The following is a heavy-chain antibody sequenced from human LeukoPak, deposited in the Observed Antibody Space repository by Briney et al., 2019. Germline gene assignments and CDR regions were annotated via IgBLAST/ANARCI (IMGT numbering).Heavy chain of an antibody. Sequence: SETLSLTCTVSGGSISSSSYYWGWIRQPAGKGLEWIGSIYYSGSTYNHPSLNSRIANFVDTVKTQFSLKLSSVTAADTAVDYCARDRGVAGLYLDYWGQGTLVTVSS. CDR2: IYYSGST. J-gene: IGHJ4*02. CDR1: GGSISSSSYY. D-gene: IGHD6-19*01. V-gene: IGHV4-39*07. CDR3: ARDRGVAGLYLDY.